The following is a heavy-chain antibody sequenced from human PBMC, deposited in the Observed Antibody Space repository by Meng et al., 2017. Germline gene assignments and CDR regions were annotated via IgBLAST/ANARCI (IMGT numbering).Heavy chain of an antibody. V-gene: IGHV3-33*08. J-gene: IGHJ2*01. CDR2: IWYDGSNK. D-gene: IGHD2/OR15-2a*01. Sequence: VQLGEPGGGLIQPGGSLRLSCAASGFTVSSNYMSWVRQAPGKGLEWVAVIWYDGSNKYYADSVKGRFTISRDNSKNTLYLQMNSLRAEDTAVYYCARGLSTTYWYFDLWGRGTLVTVSS. CDR1: GFTVSSNY. CDR3: ARGLSTTYWYFDL.